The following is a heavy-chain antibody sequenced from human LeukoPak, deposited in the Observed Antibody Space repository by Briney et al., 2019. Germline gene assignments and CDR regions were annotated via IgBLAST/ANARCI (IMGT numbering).Heavy chain of an antibody. CDR1: GGSISSYY. CDR2: IYTSGST. D-gene: IGHD6-13*01. J-gene: IGHJ5*02. V-gene: IGHV4-4*07. CDR3: ARESRIAAAGTSWFDP. Sequence: ESGPGLVKPSETLSLTCTVSGGSISSYYWSWIRQPAGKGLEWIGRIYTSGSTNYNPSLKSRVTMSVDTSKNQFSLKLSSVTAADTAVYYCARESRIAAAGTSWFDPWGQGTLVTVSS.